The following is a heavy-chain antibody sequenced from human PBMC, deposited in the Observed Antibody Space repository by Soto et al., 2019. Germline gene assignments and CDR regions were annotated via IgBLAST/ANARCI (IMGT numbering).Heavy chain of an antibody. J-gene: IGHJ4*02. V-gene: IGHV6-1*01. CDR2: TYYRSKWYN. CDR3: ARSRVVVTAMRGYYFDY. Sequence: SQTLSLTCVISGDSVSSNSAAWNWIRQSPSRGLKWLGRTYYRSKWYNDYAVSVKSRITINPDTSKNQFSLQLNSVTPEDTAVYYCARSRVVVTAMRGYYFDYWGQGTLVTVSS. D-gene: IGHD2-21*02. CDR1: GDSVSSNSAA.